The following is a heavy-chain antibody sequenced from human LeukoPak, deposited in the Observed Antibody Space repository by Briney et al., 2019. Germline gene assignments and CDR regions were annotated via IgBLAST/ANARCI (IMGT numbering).Heavy chain of an antibody. Sequence: GGSLRLSCAASGFTFSSHTMNWVRQAPGKGLEWVSSISSSSSYIYYADSLKGRFTISRGNAQNSLYLQMNSLRAEDTAVYYCARECYYEGSGYYDYWGQGTLVTVSS. CDR2: ISSSSSYI. D-gene: IGHD3-22*01. CDR1: GFTFSSHT. CDR3: ARECYYEGSGYYDY. V-gene: IGHV3-21*01. J-gene: IGHJ4*02.